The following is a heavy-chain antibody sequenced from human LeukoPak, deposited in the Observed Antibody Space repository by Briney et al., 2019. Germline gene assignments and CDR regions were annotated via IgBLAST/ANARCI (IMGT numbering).Heavy chain of an antibody. CDR3: ARETRTWNSFEC. Sequence: SETLSLTCAVYGGSFSGYYWSWIRQSPGRGLEWIGQINDSGDTDYNPSLKSRVTISIYTSKKQFSLRLRPVTAADTALYYCARETRTWNSFECWGQGTAVTVSS. J-gene: IGHJ4*02. CDR2: INDSGDT. D-gene: IGHD1/OR15-1a*01. V-gene: IGHV4-34*01. CDR1: GGSFSGYY.